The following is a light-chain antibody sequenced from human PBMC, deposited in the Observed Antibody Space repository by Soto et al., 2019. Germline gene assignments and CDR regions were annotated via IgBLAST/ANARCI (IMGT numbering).Light chain of an antibody. J-gene: IGLJ1*01. CDR1: SSDVGAYDF. V-gene: IGLV2-14*01. CDR2: DVT. Sequence: QSVLTQPASVSGSPGQSITISCTGTSSDVGAYDFVSWYQHSPGKAPKLVTFDVTHRLPGISDRFSGSKSANTASLTISGLQAADEDFYYSRSYTTRSTLVFGGGTKVTVL. CDR3: RSYTTRSTLV.